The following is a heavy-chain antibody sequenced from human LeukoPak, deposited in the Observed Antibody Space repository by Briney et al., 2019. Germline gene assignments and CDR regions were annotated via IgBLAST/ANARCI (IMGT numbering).Heavy chain of an antibody. CDR3: ARADRLHGGPYLIRP. D-gene: IGHD2-2*01. CDR2: INLNSGDI. J-gene: IGHJ5*02. Sequence: WASVNVSCKACGYSFTDYYMHWVRQAPGQGLEGMGWINLNSGDIKSAQKFQGRVTMTRDTSITTVYMEVSWLTSDDTAIYYCARADRLHGGPYLIRPWGQGTLVTVSS. CDR1: GYSFTDYY. V-gene: IGHV1-2*02.